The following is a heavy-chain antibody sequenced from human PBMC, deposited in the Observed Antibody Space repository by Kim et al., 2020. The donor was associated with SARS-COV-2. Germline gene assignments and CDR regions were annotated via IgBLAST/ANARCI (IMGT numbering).Heavy chain of an antibody. J-gene: IGHJ4*02. CDR2: INHSGST. CDR3: ASIVGATRRLDY. V-gene: IGHV4-34*01. Sequence: SETLSLTCAVYGGSFSGYYWSWIRQPPGKGLEWIGEINHSGSTNYNPSLKSRVTISVDTSKNQFSLKLSSVTAADTAVYYCASIVGATRRLDYWGQGTLVTVSS. D-gene: IGHD1-26*01. CDR1: GGSFSGYY.